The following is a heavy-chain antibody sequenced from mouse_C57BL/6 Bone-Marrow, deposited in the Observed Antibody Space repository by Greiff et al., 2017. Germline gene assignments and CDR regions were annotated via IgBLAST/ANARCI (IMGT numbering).Heavy chain of an antibody. D-gene: IGHD6-2*01. Sequence: VQLQQSGPELVKPGASVKISCKASGYTFTDYYMNWVKQSHGKSLEWIGDINPNNGGTSYNQKFKGKATLTVDKSSSTAYMELRSLTSEDSAVYFCARRNDFSFGYWGQGTRVTVSA. CDR2: INPNNGGT. V-gene: IGHV1-26*01. CDR3: ARRNDFSFGY. CDR1: GYTFTDYY. J-gene: IGHJ3*01.